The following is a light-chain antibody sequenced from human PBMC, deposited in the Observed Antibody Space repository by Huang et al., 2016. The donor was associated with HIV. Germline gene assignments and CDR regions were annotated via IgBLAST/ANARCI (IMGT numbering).Light chain of an antibody. CDR2: GAS. CDR3: QQYNNWPLT. V-gene: IGKV3-15*01. J-gene: IGKJ2*01. Sequence: EIVMKQYLATLSVSPGERATLPCRASQSVSSGLAWYQQRPGQTPRLLIYGASTRAAGIPARYSGSRSGTEFTLTISSLQSEYFTVYYCQQYNNWPLTFGQGSKLEIK. CDR1: QSVSSG.